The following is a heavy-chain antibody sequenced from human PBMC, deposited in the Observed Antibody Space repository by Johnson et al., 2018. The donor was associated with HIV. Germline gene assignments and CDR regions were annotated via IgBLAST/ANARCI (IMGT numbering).Heavy chain of an antibody. J-gene: IGHJ3*02. CDR1: GFTFSSYP. Sequence: VQLVESGGGVVQPGRSPRLACAASGFTFSSYPMHWVRQAPGKGLEWVGRIKSKTDGGTTDYAAPVKGRFTISRDDSKNTLYLQMNSLRAEDTAVYYCARGRIYGAFAFDIWGQGTMVTVSS. CDR3: ARGRIYGAFAFDI. CDR2: IKSKTDGGTT. V-gene: IGHV3-15*01. D-gene: IGHD3-10*01.